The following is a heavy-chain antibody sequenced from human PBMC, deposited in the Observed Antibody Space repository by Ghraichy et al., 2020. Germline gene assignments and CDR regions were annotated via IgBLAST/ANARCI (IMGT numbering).Heavy chain of an antibody. Sequence: SETLSLTCAIYGGSFSGYYWTWIRQPPERGLEWIGEINHCGTTSYKPSLKSRVTISGDTSKNQFSLKLTSVTAADTAVYYCARSPIRFSETLIAPNGFDIWGRGTLVTVSS. V-gene: IGHV4-34*01. J-gene: IGHJ3*02. CDR1: GGSFSGYY. D-gene: IGHD2/OR15-2a*01. CDR3: ARSPIRFSETLIAPNGFDI. CDR2: INHCGTT.